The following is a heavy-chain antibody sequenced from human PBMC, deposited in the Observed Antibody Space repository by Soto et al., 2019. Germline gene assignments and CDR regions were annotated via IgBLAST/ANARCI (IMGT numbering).Heavy chain of an antibody. CDR2: IYYSGST. CDR3: ATRITVFGLLIPPFDP. V-gene: IGHV4-59*03. Sequence: SETMSLTWTVSNGPIGGYYWTWIRQPPGKGLEWIGYIYYSGSTNYNPSLKSRVTMSVDTSKNQFSLRLSSVTAADTAIYYCATRITVFGLLIPPFDPWGQGTQVTVSS. J-gene: IGHJ5*02. CDR1: NGPIGGYY. D-gene: IGHD3-3*01.